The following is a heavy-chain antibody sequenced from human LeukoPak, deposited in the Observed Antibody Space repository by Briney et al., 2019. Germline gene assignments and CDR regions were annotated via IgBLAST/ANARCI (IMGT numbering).Heavy chain of an antibody. D-gene: IGHD4-11*01. CDR3: ARTYSNNWFDP. V-gene: IGHV4-34*01. J-gene: IGHJ5*02. CDR2: INHSGST. CDR1: GGSFSGYY. Sequence: PSETLSLTCAVYGGSFSGYYWSWIRQPPGKGLEWIGEINHSGSTNYNPSLKSRVTISVDTSKNQFSLKLNSVTAADTAVYYCARTYSNNWFDPWGQGTLVTVSS.